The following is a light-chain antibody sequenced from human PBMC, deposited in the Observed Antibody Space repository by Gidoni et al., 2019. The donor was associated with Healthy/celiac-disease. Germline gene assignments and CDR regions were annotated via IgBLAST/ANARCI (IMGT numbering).Light chain of an antibody. V-gene: IGLV1-47*01. Sequence: QSVLTQPPSASGTPGPRVTIPCSGSSSNIGSNYVYWYQQLPGTAPKLLIYRNNQRPSGVPDRFSGSKSGTSASLAISGLRSEDEADYYCAAWDDSLSGYVVFGGGTKLTVL. CDR1: SSNIGSNY. CDR2: RNN. J-gene: IGLJ2*01. CDR3: AAWDDSLSGYVV.